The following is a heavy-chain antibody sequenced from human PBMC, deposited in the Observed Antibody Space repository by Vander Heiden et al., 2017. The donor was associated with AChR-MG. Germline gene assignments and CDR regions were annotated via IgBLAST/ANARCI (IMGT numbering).Heavy chain of an antibody. CDR3: ARESTLSVSDYFDY. V-gene: IGHV3-33*01. D-gene: IGHD2-8*01. CDR1: GFTFRSYG. Sequence: QVQLVESGGGVVQPGRSLRLSWEASGFTFRSYGMHWVRQAPGKGLEWVAVIWNDGSKKYYADSVKGRFTISRDNSKNTLYLQMNSLRAEDTAVYYCARESTLSVSDYFDYWGQGSLVTVSS. J-gene: IGHJ4*02. CDR2: IWNDGSKK.